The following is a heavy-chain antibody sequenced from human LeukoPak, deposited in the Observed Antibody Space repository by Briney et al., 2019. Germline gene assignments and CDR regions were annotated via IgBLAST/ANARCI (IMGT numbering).Heavy chain of an antibody. CDR2: IYSGGSP. J-gene: IGHJ4*02. D-gene: IGHD3-10*01. CDR1: GFTVRSSY. V-gene: IGHV3-53*05. Sequence: GGSLRLSCAASGFTVRSSYMSWVRQAPGKGLEWVSVIYSGGSPDYADSAKGRFTISTDNSKNTLYLQMNSLRAEDTAVYYCARLRLWFGETIDYWGQGTLVTVSS. CDR3: ARLRLWFGETIDY.